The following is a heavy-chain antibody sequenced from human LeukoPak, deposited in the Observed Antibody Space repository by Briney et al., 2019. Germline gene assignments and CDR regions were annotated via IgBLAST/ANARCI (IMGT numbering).Heavy chain of an antibody. V-gene: IGHV4-4*07. CDR2: IYTSGST. Sequence: PSETLSLTCTVYGGSISSYYWSRIRQPAGKGLEWIGRIYTSGSTNYNPSLKSRVTMSVDTSKNQFSLKLSSVTAADTAVYYCARLDSSGWSFLDLWYFDLWGRGTLVTVSS. J-gene: IGHJ2*01. D-gene: IGHD6-19*01. CDR1: GGSISSYY. CDR3: ARLDSSGWSFLDLWYFDL.